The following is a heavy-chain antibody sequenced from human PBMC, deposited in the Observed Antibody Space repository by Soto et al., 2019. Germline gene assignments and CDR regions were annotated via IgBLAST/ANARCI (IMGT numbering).Heavy chain of an antibody. CDR2: INPSGGST. J-gene: IGHJ4*02. D-gene: IGHD2-2*01. CDR3: ARDFAVPAGPLDY. Sequence: ASLKVSCKASGYTFTSYYMHWVRHAPGQGLEWMGIINPSGGSTSYAQKFQGRVTMTRDTSTSTDYMELSSLRSEDTAVYYCARDFAVPAGPLDYWGQGTLVTVSS. V-gene: IGHV1-46*03. CDR1: GYTFTSYY.